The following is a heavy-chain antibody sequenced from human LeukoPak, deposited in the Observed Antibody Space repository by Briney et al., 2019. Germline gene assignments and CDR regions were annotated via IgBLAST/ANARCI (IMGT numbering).Heavy chain of an antibody. V-gene: IGHV4-34*01. D-gene: IGHD3-10*01. CDR1: GGSFSGYY. CDR2: IYHSGST. Sequence: SETLSLTCAVYGGSFSGYYWSWIRQPPGKGLEWIGEIYHSGSTNYNPSLKSRVTISVDKSKNQFSLELSSVTAADTAVYYCAGLWFGELLVDYWGQGTLVTVSS. CDR3: AGLWFGELLVDY. J-gene: IGHJ4*02.